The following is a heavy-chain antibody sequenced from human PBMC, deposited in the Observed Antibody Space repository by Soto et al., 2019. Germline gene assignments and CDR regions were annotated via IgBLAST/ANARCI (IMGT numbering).Heavy chain of an antibody. CDR1: GASIRSYF. CDR2: IYIRGTT. Sequence: SETLSLTCSVSGASIRSYFWSWVRQPAGQGLEWIGHIYIRGTTSDNPSLEGRVTLSLDTSKNQFSLVVTSVTAADTAVYYCARNTYVRGNYYFFDPWGPGTLVTVSS. V-gene: IGHV4-4*07. CDR3: ARNTYVRGNYYFFDP. J-gene: IGHJ5*02. D-gene: IGHD3-22*01.